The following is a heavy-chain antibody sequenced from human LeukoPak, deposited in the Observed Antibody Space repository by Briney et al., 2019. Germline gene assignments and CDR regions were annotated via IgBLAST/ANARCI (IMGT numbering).Heavy chain of an antibody. V-gene: IGHV4-61*01. J-gene: IGHJ4*02. CDR2: IYYSGST. CDR1: GGSVSSDSYY. D-gene: IGHD5-24*01. CDR3: AGDRVDGYNYYFDY. Sequence: SETLSLTCTVSGGSVSSDSYYWSWIRQPPGKGLEWIGYIYYSGSTNYNPSLKSRVTISVDTSKNQFSLKLSSVTAADTAVYYCAGDRVDGYNYYFDYWGQGTLVTVSS.